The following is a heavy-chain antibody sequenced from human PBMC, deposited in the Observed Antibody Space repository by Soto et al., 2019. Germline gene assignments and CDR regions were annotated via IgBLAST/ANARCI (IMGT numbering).Heavy chain of an antibody. CDR1: GLTLSSYG. J-gene: IGHJ6*04. CDR3: ARDGPDYSYDMDV. Sequence: EVQLVETGGGLVQPGGSLRLSCVASGLTLSSYGMNWVRQAPGKGLEWVSYIRSRSTTIKYADSVNGRFTISRDNAKNSLFLQMNSLRDKDTAVSYCARDGPDYSYDMDVWGKGTKVTVSS. CDR2: IRSRSTTI. V-gene: IGHV3-48*02.